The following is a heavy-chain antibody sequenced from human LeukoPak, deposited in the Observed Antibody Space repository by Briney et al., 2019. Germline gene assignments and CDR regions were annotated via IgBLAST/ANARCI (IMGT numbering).Heavy chain of an antibody. Sequence: ASVKVSCKASGYTFTSYDINWVRQTTGQGLEWMGWMNPNSGNTGYAQKFQGRVTMTRNTSISTAYMELSSLRSEDTAVYYCARGRFLTIFGVVTSPYYFDYWGQGTLVTVSS. CDR2: MNPNSGNT. CDR3: ARGRFLTIFGVVTSPYYFDY. J-gene: IGHJ4*02. CDR1: GYTFTSYD. D-gene: IGHD3-3*01. V-gene: IGHV1-8*01.